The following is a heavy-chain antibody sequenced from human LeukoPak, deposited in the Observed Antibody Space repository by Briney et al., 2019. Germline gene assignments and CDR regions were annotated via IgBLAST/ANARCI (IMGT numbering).Heavy chain of an antibody. D-gene: IGHD3-22*01. CDR2: IWYDGSNK. CDR1: GFTFSSYG. V-gene: IGHV3-33*06. CDR3: AKGGYDSSGFDY. Sequence: GSLRLSCAASGFTFSSYGMHWVRQAPGKGLEWVAVIWYDGSNKYYADSVKGRFTISRDNSKNTLYLQMNSLRDEDTAVYYCAKGGYDSSGFDYWGQGTLVTVSS. J-gene: IGHJ4*02.